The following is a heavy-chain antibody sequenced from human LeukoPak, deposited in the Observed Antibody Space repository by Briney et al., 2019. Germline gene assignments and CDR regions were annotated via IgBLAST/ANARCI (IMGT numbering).Heavy chain of an antibody. D-gene: IGHD3-22*01. CDR3: ARLGYYYESSGYYCDY. J-gene: IGHJ4*02. CDR1: GYTFTSYA. V-gene: IGHV1-3*01. Sequence: ASVKVSCKASGYTFTSYAIHWVRQAPGQRLEWMGWINAGNGNTKYSQKFQGRVTITRDTSASTAYMELSSLRSEDRAVYYCARLGYYYESSGYYCDYWGQGTLVTVSP. CDR2: INAGNGNT.